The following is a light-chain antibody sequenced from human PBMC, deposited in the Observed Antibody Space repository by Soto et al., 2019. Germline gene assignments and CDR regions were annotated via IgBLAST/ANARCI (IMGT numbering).Light chain of an antibody. Sequence: DIGMTQSPATLSVSPGERATLSCTASHYVYSNVAWFQQRPGQAPRLLIYRASTRATGTPARFSGSGSGTEFTLTITSLQSEDFALYYCQQYHNLWTFGQGTKVDIK. V-gene: IGKV3-15*01. CDR3: QQYHNLWT. CDR1: HYVYSN. CDR2: RAS. J-gene: IGKJ1*01.